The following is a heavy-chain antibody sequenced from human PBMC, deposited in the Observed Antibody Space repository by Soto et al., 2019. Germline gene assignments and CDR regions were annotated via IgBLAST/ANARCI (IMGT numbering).Heavy chain of an antibody. CDR1: GGSFSGYY. V-gene: IGHV4-34*01. Sequence: SETLSLTCAVYGGSFSGYYWRWIRQPPGKGLEWIGEINHSGSTNYNPSLKSRVTISVDTSKNQFSLKLSSVTAADTAVYYCAVPLTIFGVDYMDVWGKGTTVTVSS. D-gene: IGHD3-3*01. J-gene: IGHJ6*03. CDR3: AVPLTIFGVDYMDV. CDR2: INHSGST.